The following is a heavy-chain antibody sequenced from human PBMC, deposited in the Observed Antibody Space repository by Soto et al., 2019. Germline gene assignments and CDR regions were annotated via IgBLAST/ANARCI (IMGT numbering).Heavy chain of an antibody. D-gene: IGHD7-27*01. Sequence: GESLKISCAASGFNFKYFVMSWVRQAPGKGLEWVSALSGDSSGTFYADSVKGRFTISRDNSGDTLYLHMSSLRTEDTAIYFCAKASSNGRPYYFDSWGQGTLVTVSS. CDR3: AKASSNGRPYYFDS. CDR2: LSGDSSGT. J-gene: IGHJ4*02. V-gene: IGHV3-23*01. CDR1: GFNFKYFV.